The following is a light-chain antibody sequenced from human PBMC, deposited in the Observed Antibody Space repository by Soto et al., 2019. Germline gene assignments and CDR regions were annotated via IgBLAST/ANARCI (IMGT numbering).Light chain of an antibody. V-gene: IGKV1-39*01. CDR1: QDISNY. CDR3: QQSYSTLT. Sequence: DIQITQSPSSPSASVGDRVTITCQVSQDISNYLNWYQQKPGKAPKLLIYDASNLETGVPSRFSGSGSGTEFTLTISSLQPEDFATYYCQQSYSTLTFGPGTKVDIK. CDR2: DAS. J-gene: IGKJ3*01.